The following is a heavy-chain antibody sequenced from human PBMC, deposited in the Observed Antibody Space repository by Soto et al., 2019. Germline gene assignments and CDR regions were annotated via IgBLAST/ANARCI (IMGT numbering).Heavy chain of an antibody. CDR3: ATIHGFGEPPELSYFDY. J-gene: IGHJ4*02. CDR2: FDPEDGET. Sequence: ASVKVSCKVSGNTLAELSMHWVRQAPGKGLEWMGGFDPEDGETIYAQKFRGRVTMTEDTSTDTAYMELSSLRSEDTAVYYCATIHGFGEPPELSYFDYWGQGTLVTVSS. D-gene: IGHD3-10*01. V-gene: IGHV1-24*01. CDR1: GNTLAELS.